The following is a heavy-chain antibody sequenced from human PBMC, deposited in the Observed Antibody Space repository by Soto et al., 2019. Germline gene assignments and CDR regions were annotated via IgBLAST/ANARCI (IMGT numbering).Heavy chain of an antibody. Sequence: GASVKVSCKASGGTFSSYTISWVRQAPGQGLEWMGRIIPILGIANYAQKFQGRVTITADKSTSTAYMELSSLRSEDTAVYYCAREYLGILPNMDVWGKGTTVTVS. CDR2: IIPILGIA. V-gene: IGHV1-69*04. D-gene: IGHD1-26*01. J-gene: IGHJ6*03. CDR1: GGTFSSYT. CDR3: AREYLGILPNMDV.